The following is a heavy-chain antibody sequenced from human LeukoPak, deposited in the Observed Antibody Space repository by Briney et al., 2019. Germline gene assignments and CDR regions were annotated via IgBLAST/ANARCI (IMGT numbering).Heavy chain of an antibody. D-gene: IGHD3-10*01. CDR2: INPNSGGT. CDR1: GYTFTGYY. CDR3: ARDPAPWFGHNNWFDP. V-gene: IGHV1-2*02. Sequence: EASVKVSCKASGYTFTGYYMHRVRQAPGQGLEWMGWINPNSGGTNYAQKFQGRVTMTRGTSISTAYMELSRLRSDDTAVYYCARDPAPWFGHNNWFDPWGQGTLVTVSS. J-gene: IGHJ5*02.